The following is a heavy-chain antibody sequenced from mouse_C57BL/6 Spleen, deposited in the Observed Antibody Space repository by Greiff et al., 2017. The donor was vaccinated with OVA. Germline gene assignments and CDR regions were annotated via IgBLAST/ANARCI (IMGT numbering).Heavy chain of an antibody. CDR3: AMEPTAQATSWFAY. CDR2: IYPGSGNT. D-gene: IGHD3-2*02. J-gene: IGHJ3*01. Sequence: VQLQQSGAELVRPGASVKLSCKASGYTFTDYYINWVKQRPGQGLEWIARIYPGSGNTYYNEKFKGKATLTADKSSSTAYMQLSSLTSEDSAVYFWAMEPTAQATSWFAYWGQGTLVTVSA. V-gene: IGHV1-76*01. CDR1: GYTFTDYY.